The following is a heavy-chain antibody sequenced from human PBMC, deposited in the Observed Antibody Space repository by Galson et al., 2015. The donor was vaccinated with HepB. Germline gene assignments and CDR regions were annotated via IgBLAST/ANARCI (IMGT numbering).Heavy chain of an antibody. D-gene: IGHD2-8*01. CDR2: INAGNGNT. CDR3: ARGGVFGDFHYYYGMDV. V-gene: IGHV1-3*01. Sequence: SVKVSCKASGYTFTSYAMHWVRQAPGQRLEWMGWINAGNGNTKYSQKFQGRVTITRDTSASTAYMELSSLRSEDTAVYYCARGGVFGDFHYYYGMDVWGQGTTVTVSS. CDR1: GYTFTSYA. J-gene: IGHJ6*02.